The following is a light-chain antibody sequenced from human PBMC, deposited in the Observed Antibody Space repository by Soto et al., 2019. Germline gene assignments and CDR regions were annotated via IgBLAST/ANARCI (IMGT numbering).Light chain of an antibody. CDR3: SSYTSSSTVV. CDR1: SSDVGGYNY. V-gene: IGLV2-14*01. J-gene: IGLJ2*01. CDR2: DVS. Sequence: QSVLTQPASVSGSPGQSITISSTGTSSDVGGYNYVSWYQQHPGKAPKLMIYDVSNRPSGVSNRFSGSKSGNTASLTISGLQAEDEADYYYSSYTSSSTVVFAGGTKLTVL.